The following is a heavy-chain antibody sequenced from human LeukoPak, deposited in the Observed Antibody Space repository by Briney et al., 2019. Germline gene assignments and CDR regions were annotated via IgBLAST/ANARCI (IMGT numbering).Heavy chain of an antibody. D-gene: IGHD3-22*01. CDR3: TRARPYYDSSGDYYFDS. CDR1: GYTFTGYY. CDR2: INPNSGGT. V-gene: IGHV1-2*02. Sequence: ASVKVSCKASGYTFTGYYMHWVRPAPGQGVEWMGWINPNSGGTNYAQKFQGRVTMTRDTSISTAYMELSRLRSDDTAVYYCTRARPYYDSSGDYYFDSWGQGTLVTVSS. J-gene: IGHJ4*02.